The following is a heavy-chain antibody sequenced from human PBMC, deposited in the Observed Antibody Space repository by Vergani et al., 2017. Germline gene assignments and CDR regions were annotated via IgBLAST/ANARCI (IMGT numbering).Heavy chain of an antibody. CDR3: ARAPRIYSGSYGTPGYYFDY. D-gene: IGHD1-26*01. CDR2: INHSGST. J-gene: IGHJ4*02. V-gene: IGHV4-34*01. Sequence: QVQLQQWGAGLLKPSETLSLTCAVYGGSFSGYYWSWIRQPPGKGLEWIGEINHSGSTNYNPSLKSRVTISVDTSKNQFSRKLSYVTAADTAVYYCARAPRIYSGSYGTPGYYFDYWGQGTLVTVSS. CDR1: GGSFSGYY.